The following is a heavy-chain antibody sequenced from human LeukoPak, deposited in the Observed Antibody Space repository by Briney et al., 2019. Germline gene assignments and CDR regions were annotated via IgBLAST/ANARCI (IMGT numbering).Heavy chain of an antibody. CDR3: ARFGPRRVGSSSWPVTKRKTGFDY. D-gene: IGHD6-13*01. Sequence: PGGSLRLSCAASGFSFGSHPMNWVRQPPGKGLEWIGEINHSGSTNYNPSLKSRVTISVDTSKNQFSLKLSSVTAADTAVYYCARFGPRRVGSSSWPVTKRKTGFDYWGQGTLVTVSS. J-gene: IGHJ4*02. V-gene: IGHV4-34*01. CDR2: INHSGST. CDR1: GFSFGSHP.